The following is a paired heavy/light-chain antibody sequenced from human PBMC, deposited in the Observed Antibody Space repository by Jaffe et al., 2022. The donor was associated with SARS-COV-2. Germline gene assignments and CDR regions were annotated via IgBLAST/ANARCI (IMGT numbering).Heavy chain of an antibody. CDR2: VFYSGNT. D-gene: IGHD2-15*01. CDR1: GASISNNAYY. J-gene: IGHJ5*02. Sequence: QLQLQESGPGLVKPSETLSLTCTVSGASISNNAYYWAWIRQPPGKGPEWIGSVFYSGNTYYNPSLKGRLNTFVDTSKNHFSLRLSSVTAADTAVYYCARHLVVVVAAEETGWFDPWGQGILVTVSS. CDR3: ARHLVVVVAAEETGWFDP. V-gene: IGHV4-39*02.
Light chain of an antibody. CDR1: ALSNLY. CDR3: QSADSSGIYVI. Sequence: SSELTQPPSVSVSPGQTARITCSGGALSNLYSYWYQQRPGQAPVLVIFRDSERPSGIPERFSGSSSGTTVTLTISGVQAEDEADYYCQSADSSGIYVIFGGGTKLTVL. V-gene: IGLV3-25*03. J-gene: IGLJ2*01. CDR2: RDS.